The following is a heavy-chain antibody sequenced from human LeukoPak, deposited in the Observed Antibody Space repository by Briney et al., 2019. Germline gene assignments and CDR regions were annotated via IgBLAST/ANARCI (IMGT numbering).Heavy chain of an antibody. V-gene: IGHV3-7*01. CDR3: ARDESGGYYVY. J-gene: IGHJ4*02. CDR1: GFTFSNYW. D-gene: IGHD4-23*01. Sequence: PGGSLRLSCAVSGFTFSNYWMSWVRQAPRRGLEWVANIKQDGSMTQYADSVRGRFTISRDNAKSSVYLQMSSLKAEDSAIYYCARDESGGYYVYWGQGTLVTVSS. CDR2: IKQDGSMT.